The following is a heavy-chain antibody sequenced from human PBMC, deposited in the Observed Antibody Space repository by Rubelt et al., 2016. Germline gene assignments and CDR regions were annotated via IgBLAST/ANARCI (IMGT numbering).Heavy chain of an antibody. CDR1: GYTFTGYY. CDR2: INPNSGGT. CDR3: ARESSSGWYIDY. Sequence: QVQLVQSGAEVKKPGASVKVSCKASGYTFTGYYMHWVRQAPGQGLEWVGRINPNSGGTNYAQKLKGRVTMTRDTSITTAYMELSRLRSDDTAVFYCARESSSGWYIDYWGQGTLVTVSS. D-gene: IGHD6-19*01. J-gene: IGHJ4*02. V-gene: IGHV1-2*06.